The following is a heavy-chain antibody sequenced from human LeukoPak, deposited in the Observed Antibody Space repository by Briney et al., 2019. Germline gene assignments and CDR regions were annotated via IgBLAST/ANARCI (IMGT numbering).Heavy chain of an antibody. Sequence: GGSLRLSCAASGFTFSDYYMSWIRQAPGKGLEWVSYISSSSSYTNYADSVRGRFTISRDNAKNSLYLQMNGLRAEDTAVYYCARGEAVAGPGNAFDIWGQGTMVTVSS. CDR2: ISSSSSYT. D-gene: IGHD6-19*01. CDR3: ARGEAVAGPGNAFDI. V-gene: IGHV3-11*06. J-gene: IGHJ3*02. CDR1: GFTFSDYY.